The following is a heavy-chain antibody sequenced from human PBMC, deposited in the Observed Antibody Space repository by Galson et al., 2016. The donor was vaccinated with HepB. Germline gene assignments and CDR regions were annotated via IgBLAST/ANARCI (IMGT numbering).Heavy chain of an antibody. CDR3: ARDSSSQWERTH. Sequence: SLRLSCAASGFIFSNFGMHWVRQAPGKGLEWVALISYDGRKKYYADSVKGRFTISRDNSKNTYLQMNSLGAEDTAVYYCARDSSSQWERTHWGQGTLVTVSS. D-gene: IGHD1-26*01. CDR1: GFIFSNFG. CDR2: ISYDGRKK. J-gene: IGHJ4*02. V-gene: IGHV3-30*04.